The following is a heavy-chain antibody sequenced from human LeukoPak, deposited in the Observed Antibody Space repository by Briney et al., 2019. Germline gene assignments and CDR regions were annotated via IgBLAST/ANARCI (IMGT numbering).Heavy chain of an antibody. J-gene: IGHJ4*02. CDR3: ARDSGSSGWYGDFDY. CDR2: IYSGGST. D-gene: IGHD6-19*01. V-gene: IGHV3-66*01. CDR1: GFTFSAYS. Sequence: SGGSLRLSCAASGFTFSAYSMNWIRQAPGKGLEWVSVIYSGGSTYYADSVKGRFTISRDNSKNTLYLQMNSLRAEDTAVYYCARDSGSSGWYGDFDYWGQGTLVTVSS.